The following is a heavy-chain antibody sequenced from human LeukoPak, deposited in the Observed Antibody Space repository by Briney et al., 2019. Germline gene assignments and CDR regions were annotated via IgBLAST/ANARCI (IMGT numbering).Heavy chain of an antibody. J-gene: IGHJ4*02. CDR2: ISYDGSDK. D-gene: IGHD4-17*01. CDR3: AGPPSTDRYYFDY. CDR1: GFSFRSHG. V-gene: IGHV3-30*03. Sequence: PGGSLRLSCASSGFSFRSHGMHWVRQAPGKGLEWVALISYDGSDKYYADSVKGRFTISRDNSKNTLYLQMNSLRAEDTAVYYCAGPPSTDRYYFDYWGQGTLVTVSS.